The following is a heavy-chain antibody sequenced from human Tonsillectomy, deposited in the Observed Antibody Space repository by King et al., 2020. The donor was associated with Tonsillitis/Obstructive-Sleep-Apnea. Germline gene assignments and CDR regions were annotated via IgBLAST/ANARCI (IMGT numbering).Heavy chain of an antibody. CDR1: GFTFSSYA. Sequence: VQLVESGGGVVQPGRSLRISCAASGFTFSSYAIHWVRQAPGKGLEWVAVISYDGSHIYYADSVKGRFTISRDNSKNTLYLQMNTLRAEDTAVYYCAYGGNSDFDNWGQGTLVTVSS. V-gene: IGHV3-30*04. J-gene: IGHJ4*02. CDR3: AYGGNSDFDN. D-gene: IGHD4-23*01. CDR2: ISYDGSHI.